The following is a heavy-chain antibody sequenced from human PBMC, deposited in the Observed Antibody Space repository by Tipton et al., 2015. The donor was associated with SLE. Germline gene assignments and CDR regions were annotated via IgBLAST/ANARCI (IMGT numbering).Heavy chain of an antibody. V-gene: IGHV4-34*01. CDR1: GGSFSGYY. D-gene: IGHD6-13*01. CDR2: INHSGST. CDR3: ARGYRIAALRPWYFDL. Sequence: TLSLTCAVYGGSFSGYYWSWIRQPPGKGLEWIGEINHSGSTNYNPSLKSRVTISVDTSKNQVSLKLSSVTAADTAVYYCARGYRIAALRPWYFDLWGRGTLVTVSS. J-gene: IGHJ2*01.